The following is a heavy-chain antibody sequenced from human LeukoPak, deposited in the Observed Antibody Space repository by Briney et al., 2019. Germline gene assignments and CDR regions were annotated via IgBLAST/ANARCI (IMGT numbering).Heavy chain of an antibody. V-gene: IGHV3-23*01. CDR2: ISGSGGGT. Sequence: PGRSLRLSCAASGFTFSSYAMSWVRQAPGKGLEWVSGISGSGGGTYYADSVKGRFTISRDNSKNTLFLQMNSLRAEDTAVYYCASHSSGYYTYFDYWGQGTLVTVSS. J-gene: IGHJ4*02. CDR3: ASHSSGYYTYFDY. D-gene: IGHD3-22*01. CDR1: GFTFSSYA.